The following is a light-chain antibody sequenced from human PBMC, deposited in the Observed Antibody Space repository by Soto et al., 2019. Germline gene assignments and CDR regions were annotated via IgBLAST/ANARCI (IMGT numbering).Light chain of an antibody. J-gene: IGKJ3*01. CDR1: QSVSSN. CDR2: GAS. Sequence: DIVLTQSPGTLSLSPGERATLCCGASQSVSSNLAWYQQKPGQAPRLLIYGASSRATGIPDRFSGSGSGTDFTLTIRRLGPEDSAVYFCQQYGLSPFTFGPGTKVDIK. V-gene: IGKV3-20*01. CDR3: QQYGLSPFT.